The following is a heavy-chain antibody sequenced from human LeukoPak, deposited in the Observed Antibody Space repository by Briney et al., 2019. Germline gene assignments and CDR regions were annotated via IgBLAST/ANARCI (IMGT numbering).Heavy chain of an antibody. Sequence: SETLSLTCAVSGGSISPYYWSWIRQPPGKGLEWIGYIHYSGSTSYNPSLKSRVIISVDTSKNQLSLRLSPVTAADTAVYYCAGPTSSGWHGDFDYWGQGTLVTVSS. CDR2: IHYSGST. D-gene: IGHD6-19*01. CDR3: AGPTSSGWHGDFDY. CDR1: GGSISPYY. J-gene: IGHJ4*02. V-gene: IGHV4-59*08.